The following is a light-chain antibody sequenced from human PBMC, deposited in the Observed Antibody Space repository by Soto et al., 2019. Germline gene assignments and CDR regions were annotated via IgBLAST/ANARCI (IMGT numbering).Light chain of an antibody. V-gene: IGLV7-46*01. Sequence: QAVVTQEPSLTVSPGGSVTLTCGSSTGAVTSGHYPYWFQQKPGQAPRTLIYAATNKLSWTPARFSGSLLGGKAALTLSGAQPEDEAEYYCLLSFGGARVFGGGTKLTVL. CDR3: LLSFGGARV. CDR1: TGAVTSGHY. CDR2: AAT. J-gene: IGLJ2*01.